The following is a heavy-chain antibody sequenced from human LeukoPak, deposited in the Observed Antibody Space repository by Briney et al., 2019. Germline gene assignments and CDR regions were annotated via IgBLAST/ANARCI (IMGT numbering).Heavy chain of an antibody. Sequence: GESLKISCKCSGHSFTSYWISWVRQMPGKGLEWMGRIDPSDSYTNYSPSFQGHVTISADKSISTANLQWSSLTASDTAMYYCARTSWFGVDYWGQGTLVTVSS. CDR1: GHSFTSYW. CDR2: IDPSDSYT. D-gene: IGHD3-10*01. V-gene: IGHV5-10-1*01. CDR3: ARTSWFGVDY. J-gene: IGHJ4*02.